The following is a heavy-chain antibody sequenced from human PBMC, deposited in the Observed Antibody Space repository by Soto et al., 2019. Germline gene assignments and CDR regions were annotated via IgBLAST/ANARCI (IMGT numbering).Heavy chain of an antibody. Sequence: QVQLQESGPGLVKPSQTLSLTCTVSGGSISSGDYYWSWIRQPPGKGLEWIGYIYYSGSTYYNPSLKSRVTLSVDTSKNQFSLKLSSVTAADTAVYYCARGGRGITMVRGVIIPAGGPFDYWGQGTLVTVSS. CDR3: ARGGRGITMVRGVIIPAGGPFDY. V-gene: IGHV4-30-4*01. J-gene: IGHJ4*02. CDR1: GGSISSGDYY. CDR2: IYYSGST. D-gene: IGHD3-10*01.